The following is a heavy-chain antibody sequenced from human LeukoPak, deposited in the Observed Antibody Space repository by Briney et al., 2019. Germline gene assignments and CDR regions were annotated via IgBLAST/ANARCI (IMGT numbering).Heavy chain of an antibody. J-gene: IGHJ4*02. CDR3: AGDRSGSPIEWSFDY. D-gene: IGHD3-10*01. CDR1: GFTFSSYA. Sequence: PGGSLRLSCAASGFTFSSYAMPWVRQAPGKGLEWVAVISYDGSNKYYADSVKGRFTISRDNSKNTLYLQMNSLRAEDTAVYYCAGDRSGSPIEWSFDYCGQGTLVTVSS. CDR2: ISYDGSNK. V-gene: IGHV3-30*01.